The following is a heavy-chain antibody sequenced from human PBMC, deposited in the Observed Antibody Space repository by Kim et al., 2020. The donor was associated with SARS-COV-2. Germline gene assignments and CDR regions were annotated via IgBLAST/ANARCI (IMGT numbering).Heavy chain of an antibody. Sequence: ASVKVSCKASGYTFTSYDINWVRQATGQGLEWMGWMNPNSGNTGYAQKFQGRVTMTRNTSISTAYMELSSLRSEDTAVYYCARGFRHYYDSRDAFDIWGHGTMVTVSS. CDR3: ARGFRHYYDSRDAFDI. V-gene: IGHV1-8*01. CDR1: GYTFTSYD. J-gene: IGHJ3*02. D-gene: IGHD3-22*01. CDR2: MNPNSGNT.